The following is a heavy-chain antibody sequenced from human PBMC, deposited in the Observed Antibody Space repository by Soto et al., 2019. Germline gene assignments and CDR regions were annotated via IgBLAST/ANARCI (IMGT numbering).Heavy chain of an antibody. CDR1: GFTFSDHF. J-gene: IGHJ4*02. CDR2: IRNKANSYTT. Sequence: GGSLRLSCAASGFTFSDHFIDWVRQAPGKGLEWFGRIRNKANSYTTEYAASVKGRFTISRDDSRNSVYLQMNSLSAEDTAVNYCARLPGTTRYWDFWGQGTLVTVSS. D-gene: IGHD1-1*01. CDR3: ARLPGTTRYWDF. V-gene: IGHV3-72*01.